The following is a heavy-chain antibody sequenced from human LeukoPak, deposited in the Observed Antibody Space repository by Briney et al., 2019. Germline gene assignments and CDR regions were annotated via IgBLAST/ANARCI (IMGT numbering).Heavy chain of an antibody. V-gene: IGHV4-34*01. CDR1: GVSVSSDDYY. D-gene: IGHD5-18*01. Sequence: SQTLSLTCTVSGVSVSSDDYYSSWIRQPPGKGLEWIGEINHSGSTNYNPSLKSRVTISVDTSNNQFSLKLSSVTAADTAVYYCARGRPLRGYSYGYRDYWGQGTLVTVSS. J-gene: IGHJ4*02. CDR3: ARGRPLRGYSYGYRDY. CDR2: INHSGST.